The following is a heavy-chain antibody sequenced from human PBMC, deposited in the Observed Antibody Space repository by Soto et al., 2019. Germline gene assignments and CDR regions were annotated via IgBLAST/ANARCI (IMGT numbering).Heavy chain of an antibody. J-gene: IGHJ6*02. CDR3: ARAYLGRLPRRADYYYAMDV. V-gene: IGHV3-13*05. CDR2: LGAARDP. CDR1: GFSFRDYD. Sequence: EVQLVESGGGSVQPGGSLRLSCAASGFSFRDYDMHWVRQRKGKGLEWVSALGAARDPYYVGSVKGRFSVSRDNAQNSLFLKMNNLRVDDTAVYFCARAYLGRLPRRADYYYAMDVWGRGTTVTVSS. D-gene: IGHD1-26*01.